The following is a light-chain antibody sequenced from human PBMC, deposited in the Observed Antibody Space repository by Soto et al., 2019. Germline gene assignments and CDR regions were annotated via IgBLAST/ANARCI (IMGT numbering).Light chain of an antibody. Sequence: DIQMNQSPSSLSASVGDSVTITCQASQDISNYLNWYQQKPGKAPKLLIYDASNLETGVPSRFSGSGSGTDFTFTISSLQPEDIATYYCQQYDNLLITFGQGTRLEIK. CDR1: QDISNY. V-gene: IGKV1-33*01. J-gene: IGKJ5*01. CDR3: QQYDNLLIT. CDR2: DAS.